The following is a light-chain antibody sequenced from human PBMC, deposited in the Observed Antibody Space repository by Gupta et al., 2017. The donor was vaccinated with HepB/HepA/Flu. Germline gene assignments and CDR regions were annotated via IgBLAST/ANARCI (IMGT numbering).Light chain of an antibody. Sequence: QLVLTQSPSASASLGASVKLTCTLSSGHSSYAIAWHQKQPEKGPRFLMKIKSDGSHTKGDGIPDRFSGSSSGAERYLSISSLQTEDEAHHYCQTWGTGIRGVFGGGTNLTVL. CDR3: QTWGTGIRGV. CDR1: SGHSSYA. J-gene: IGLJ3*02. CDR2: IKSDGSH. V-gene: IGLV4-69*01.